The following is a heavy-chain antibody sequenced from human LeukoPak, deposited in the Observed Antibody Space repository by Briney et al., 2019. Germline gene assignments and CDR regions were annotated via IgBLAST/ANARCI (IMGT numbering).Heavy chain of an antibody. CDR1: GGSISSSYYY. CDR2: IYYSGST. V-gene: IGHV4-39*01. CDR3: ARHEDRNWYFDH. Sequence: SETLSLTCTVSGGSISSSYYYWSWIRQPPGKGLEWIGTIYYSGSTYYNPSLKSRVTISVDTSKNQFSLKLSSVTAPDTAVYYCARHEDRNWYFDHWGQGTLVTVSS. J-gene: IGHJ4*02. D-gene: IGHD1-1*01.